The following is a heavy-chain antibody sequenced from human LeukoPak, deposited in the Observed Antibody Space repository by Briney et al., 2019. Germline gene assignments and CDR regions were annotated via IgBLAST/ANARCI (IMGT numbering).Heavy chain of an antibody. D-gene: IGHD2/OR15-2a*01. V-gene: IGHV3-30*02. CDR1: VFTFSHYG. J-gene: IGHJ4*02. CDR2: IKYDGSKI. CDR3: ATDGIPSATALAN. Sequence: SGGSLRLSCETSVFTFSHYGIHWVRQVPGMGLEWVAFIKYDGSKIYYAESVQGRFTISRDNSKNNLFLQMTRMRPQDTAVYYCATDGIPSATALANWGQGTLVTVSS.